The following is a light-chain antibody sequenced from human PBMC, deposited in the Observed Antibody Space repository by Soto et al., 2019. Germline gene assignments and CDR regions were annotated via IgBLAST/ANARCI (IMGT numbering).Light chain of an antibody. CDR1: QGIRNY. Sequence: DIQMTQSPTSLSASVGDRVTITCRASQGIRNYVAWYQQIPGKAPKLLIYAASTLQSGVPSRFSGSGSGTDFTLTIKGLQPEDVATYSCQKYSSVPVFGPGTKVEIK. CDR2: AAS. CDR3: QKYSSVPV. J-gene: IGKJ3*01. V-gene: IGKV1-27*01.